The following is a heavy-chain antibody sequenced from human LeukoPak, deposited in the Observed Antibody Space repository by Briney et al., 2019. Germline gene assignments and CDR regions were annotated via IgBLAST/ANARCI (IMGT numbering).Heavy chain of an antibody. D-gene: IGHD6-19*01. Sequence: PGRSLRLSCAASGFTFDGYAMHWVRQALGKGLEWVSGISWNSGTIGYADSVKGRFTISRDNAKNSLYLQMNSLRAEDTALYYCVKAASGWYSAFDIWGQGTMVIVSS. CDR3: VKAASGWYSAFDI. CDR1: GFTFDGYA. J-gene: IGHJ3*02. CDR2: ISWNSGTI. V-gene: IGHV3-9*01.